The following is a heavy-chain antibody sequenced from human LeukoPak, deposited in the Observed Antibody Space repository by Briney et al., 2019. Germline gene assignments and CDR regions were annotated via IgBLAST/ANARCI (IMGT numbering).Heavy chain of an antibody. V-gene: IGHV3-64D*06. CDR1: GFTFGKYW. Sequence: PGGSLRLSCVASGFTFGKYWMSWVRQAPGKGLEHVSTIGSDGDSTYYADSVKDRFTISRDNSKNALYLQMTSLRPEDSAVYYCVSPVFINYWGQGTLVTVSS. CDR2: IGSDGDST. D-gene: IGHD1-14*01. J-gene: IGHJ4*01. CDR3: VSPVFINY.